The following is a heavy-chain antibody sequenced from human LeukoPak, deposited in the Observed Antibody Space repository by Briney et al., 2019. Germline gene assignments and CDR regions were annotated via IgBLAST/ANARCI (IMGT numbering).Heavy chain of an antibody. Sequence: PSETLSLTCTVSGGSISSYYWSRIRQPPGKGLEWIGYIYYSGSTNYNPSLKSRVTISVDTSKNQFSLKLSSVTAADTAVYYCARGSGSSTSFFYWGQGTLVTVSS. CDR2: IYYSGST. V-gene: IGHV4-59*01. CDR1: GGSISSYY. D-gene: IGHD2-2*01. CDR3: ARGSGSSTSFFY. J-gene: IGHJ4*02.